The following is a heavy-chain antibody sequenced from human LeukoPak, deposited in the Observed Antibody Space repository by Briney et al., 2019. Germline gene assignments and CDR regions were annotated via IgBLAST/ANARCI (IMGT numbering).Heavy chain of an antibody. CDR3: ARGDGYSSGWERFDY. CDR2: INHSGST. CDR1: GGSFSGYY. V-gene: IGHV4-34*01. Sequence: PSETLSLTCAVYGGSFSGYYWSWIRQPPGKGLEWIGEINHSGSTNYNPSLKSRVTISVDTSKNQFSLKLSSVTAADTAVYYCARGDGYSSGWERFDYWGQGTLVTVSS. D-gene: IGHD6-25*01. J-gene: IGHJ4*02.